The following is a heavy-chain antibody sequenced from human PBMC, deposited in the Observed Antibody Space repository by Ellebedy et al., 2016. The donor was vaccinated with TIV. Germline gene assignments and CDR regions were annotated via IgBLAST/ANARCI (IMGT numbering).Heavy chain of an antibody. CDR3: ARAFLLVVAATDNWFDP. Sequence: ASVKVSCKASGYTFTSYATHWVRQAPGQRLEWMEWINAGNGNTKYSQKFQGRVTITRDTSASTAYMELSSLRSEDTAVYYCARAFLLVVAATDNWFDPWGQGTLVTVSS. D-gene: IGHD2-15*01. CDR2: INAGNGNT. CDR1: GYTFTSYA. J-gene: IGHJ5*02. V-gene: IGHV1-3*01.